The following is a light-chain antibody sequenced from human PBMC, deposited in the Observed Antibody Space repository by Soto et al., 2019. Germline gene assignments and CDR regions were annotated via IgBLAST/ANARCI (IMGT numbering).Light chain of an antibody. CDR1: QSVSSSY. V-gene: IGKV3-20*01. Sequence: EIVFAQSPGTPSLSPGERATLSCRASQSVSSSYLAWYQQKPGQAPRLLIYGASSRATGIPDRFSGSGSGTDFTLTISRLEPEDFAVYYCQQYGSSPPITFGQGTRLEIK. CDR3: QQYGSSPPIT. J-gene: IGKJ5*01. CDR2: GAS.